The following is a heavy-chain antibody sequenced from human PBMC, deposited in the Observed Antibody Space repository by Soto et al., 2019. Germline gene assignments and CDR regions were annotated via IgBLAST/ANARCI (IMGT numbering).Heavy chain of an antibody. D-gene: IGHD1-26*01. J-gene: IGHJ4*02. CDR2: IYNSGST. Sequence: QVQLQESGPGLVKPSQTLSLTCTVSGGSISSGGYYWSWIRQHPGKGLEWIGSIYNSGSTYYNPSLKSRVTISVDTSKNQFSLKLSSVTAADTAVYFCAGIYSGSPGGTLRYWGQGTLVTVSS. CDR3: AGIYSGSPGGTLRY. V-gene: IGHV4-31*03. CDR1: GGSISSGGYY.